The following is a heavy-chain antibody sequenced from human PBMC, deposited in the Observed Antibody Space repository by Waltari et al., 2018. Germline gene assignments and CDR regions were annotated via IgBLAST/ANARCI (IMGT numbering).Heavy chain of an antibody. Sequence: QVQLVQSGAEVKKPGASVKVSCKASGYTFTGYYMHWVRQAPGQGLEWMGRINPNRGGTNYAQKFQGRVTMTRDTSISTAYMELSRLRSDDTAVYYCARAAGTTRGKNAFDIWGQGTMVTVSS. CDR3: ARAAGTTRGKNAFDI. D-gene: IGHD1-1*01. V-gene: IGHV1-2*06. CDR1: GYTFTGYY. J-gene: IGHJ3*02. CDR2: INPNRGGT.